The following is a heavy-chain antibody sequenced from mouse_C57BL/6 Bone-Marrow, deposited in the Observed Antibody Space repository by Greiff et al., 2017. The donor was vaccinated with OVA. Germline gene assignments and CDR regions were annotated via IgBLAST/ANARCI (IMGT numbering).Heavy chain of an antibody. CDR1: GFTFSSYA. V-gene: IGHV5-4*01. J-gene: IGHJ1*03. D-gene: IGHD1-1*01. Sequence: EVKLVESGGGLVKPGGSLKLSCAASGFTFSSYAMSWVRQTPEKRLEWVATISDGGSYTYYPDNVKGRFTISRDNAKNNLYLQMSHLKSEDTAMYYCARDHYGSSLEGYWYFDVWGTGTTVTVSS. CDR3: ARDHYGSSLEGYWYFDV. CDR2: ISDGGSYT.